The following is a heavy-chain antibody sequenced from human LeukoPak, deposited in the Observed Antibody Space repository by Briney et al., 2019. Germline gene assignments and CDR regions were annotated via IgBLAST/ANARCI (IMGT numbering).Heavy chain of an antibody. Sequence: SVKVSCKAVRGTFSNYVISWVRQAPGQGLEWMGRIIPIFDEAIYAQKFRGRVTITADESTSTAYMELSSLRSEDTAVYYCARDLGGIAAAGNAFDIWGQGTMVTVSS. D-gene: IGHD6-13*01. CDR3: ARDLGGIAAAGNAFDI. V-gene: IGHV1-69*13. CDR1: RGTFSNYV. CDR2: IIPIFDEA. J-gene: IGHJ3*02.